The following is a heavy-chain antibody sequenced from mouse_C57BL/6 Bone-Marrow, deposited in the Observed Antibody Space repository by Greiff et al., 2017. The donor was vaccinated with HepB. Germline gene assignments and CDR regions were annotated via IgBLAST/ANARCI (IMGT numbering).Heavy chain of an antibody. Sequence: EVQLQQSGPELVKPGASVKISCKASGYTFTDYYMNWVKQSHGKSLEWIGDINPNNGGTSYNQKFKGKATLTVDKSSSTAYMELRSLTSEDSAVYYCARYDGYLFYWGQGTTLTVSS. D-gene: IGHD2-3*01. CDR1: GYTFTDYY. V-gene: IGHV1-26*01. J-gene: IGHJ2*01. CDR2: INPNNGGT. CDR3: ARYDGYLFY.